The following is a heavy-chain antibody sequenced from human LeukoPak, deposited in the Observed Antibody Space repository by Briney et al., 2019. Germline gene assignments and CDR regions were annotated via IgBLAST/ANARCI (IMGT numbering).Heavy chain of an antibody. CDR1: GFTLSNYW. Sequence: GGSLRLSCAASGFTLSNYWVHWVRQAPGKGRGWVSRINRDGSTTKYADSVKGRFTVSRDNAKNTLNLQMNSLRAEDTAVYYCARDKKSGESSEIDYWGQGTLVTVSS. J-gene: IGHJ4*02. CDR2: INRDGSTT. V-gene: IGHV3-74*03. D-gene: IGHD3-10*01. CDR3: ARDKKSGESSEIDY.